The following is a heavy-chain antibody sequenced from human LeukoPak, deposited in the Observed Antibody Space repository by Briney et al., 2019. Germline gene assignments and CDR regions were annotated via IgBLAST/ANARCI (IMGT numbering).Heavy chain of an antibody. CDR1: GFTFSSYG. V-gene: IGHV3-30*02. J-gene: IGHJ4*02. CDR3: ATDITIVGVVTLGDPDY. D-gene: IGHD3-3*01. Sequence: GGSLRLSCAASGFTFSSYGMHGVRQAPGKGLEWVAFIRYDGSNKYYADSVKGRFTISRDNSKNTRYLQMHSLRAEDTAVYYCATDITIVGVVTLGDPDYWGQGTLVTVSS. CDR2: IRYDGSNK.